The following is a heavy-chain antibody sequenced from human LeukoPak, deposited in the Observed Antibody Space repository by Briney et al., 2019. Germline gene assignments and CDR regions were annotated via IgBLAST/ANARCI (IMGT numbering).Heavy chain of an antibody. Sequence: GGSLRLSCAASGFTVSSNYMSWVRQAPGKGLEWVSVIYDGGSTYYADSVRGRFTISRDNSKNTLYLQMNSLRDEDTAVYYCVKTRGSQEVRAFEVWGQGTMVTVSS. J-gene: IGHJ3*01. V-gene: IGHV3-66*01. D-gene: IGHD5-12*01. CDR2: IYDGGST. CDR1: GFTVSSNY. CDR3: VKTRGSQEVRAFEV.